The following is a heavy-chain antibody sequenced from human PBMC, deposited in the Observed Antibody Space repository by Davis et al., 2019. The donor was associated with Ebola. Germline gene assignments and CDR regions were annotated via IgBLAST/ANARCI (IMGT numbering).Heavy chain of an antibody. CDR1: GLVFRNYV. CDR2: LGTSADT. V-gene: IGHV3-23*01. J-gene: IGHJ3*02. CDR3: AKDTSNIWFDM. D-gene: IGHD2-2*01. Sequence: GGSLRLSCAASGLVFRNYVMSWVRQAPGKGLEWVSTLGTSADTYYADSVKGRFTISRDNSKNTLYLQMNGLRVEDTAIYYCAKDTSNIWFDMWGQGTNVTVSS.